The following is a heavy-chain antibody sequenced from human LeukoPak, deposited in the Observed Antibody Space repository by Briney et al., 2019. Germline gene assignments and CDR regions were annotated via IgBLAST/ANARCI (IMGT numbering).Heavy chain of an antibody. Sequence: GGSLRLSCVVSGIPFSDYYMNWIRLAPGKGLEWISYISASSSYTDYADSVKGRFIISRDNAKNTLYLQMNSLGVEDTAVYYCAAGTAADFWGQGTLVSVSS. CDR3: AAGTAADF. CDR1: GIPFSDYY. J-gene: IGHJ4*02. D-gene: IGHD6-13*01. V-gene: IGHV3-11*03. CDR2: ISASSSYT.